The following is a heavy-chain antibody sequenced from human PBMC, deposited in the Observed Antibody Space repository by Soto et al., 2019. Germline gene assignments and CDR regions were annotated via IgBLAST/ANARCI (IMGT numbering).Heavy chain of an antibody. CDR1: GYTFTSYG. Sequence: ASVKVSCKASGYTFTSYGISWVRQAPGQGLEWMGWISAYNGNTNYAQKLQGRVTMTTDTSTSTAYMELRSLRSDDTAVYYCARDPELVVLTPPMDVWGQGTTVTVSS. CDR3: ARDPELVVLTPPMDV. CDR2: ISAYNGNT. J-gene: IGHJ6*02. D-gene: IGHD6-6*01. V-gene: IGHV1-18*01.